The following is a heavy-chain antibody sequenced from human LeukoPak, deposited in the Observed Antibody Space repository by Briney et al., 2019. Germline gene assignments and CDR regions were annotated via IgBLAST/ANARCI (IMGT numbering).Heavy chain of an antibody. CDR2: IASDGSHT. V-gene: IGHV3-30-3*01. J-gene: IGHJ3*02. CDR1: GFTFSTYF. CDR3: ARERQDTILHPGAFDI. D-gene: IGHD2-21*01. Sequence: PGRSLRLSCAASGFTFSTYFMHWVRQAPGKGLEWVADIASDGSHTFYVESVKGRFTISRDNSKNTLYLQSNSLRAEDTAVYFCARERQDTILHPGAFDIWGQGTMVTVSS.